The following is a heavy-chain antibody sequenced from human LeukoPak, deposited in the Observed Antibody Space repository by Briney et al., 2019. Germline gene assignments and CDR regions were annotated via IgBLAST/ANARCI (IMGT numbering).Heavy chain of an antibody. CDR2: LSSDNYTI. CDR1: GITFSSYS. J-gene: IGHJ5*02. V-gene: IGHV3-48*01. Sequence: GGSLRLSCAASGITFSSYSMNWVRQAPGKGLEWISYLSSDNYTIYYADSVKGRFILSRDNAKDSLYLQMNSLRAEDTAVYYCARVATDGGGFDPWGQGTLVTVSS. CDR3: ARVATDGGGFDP. D-gene: IGHD3-16*01.